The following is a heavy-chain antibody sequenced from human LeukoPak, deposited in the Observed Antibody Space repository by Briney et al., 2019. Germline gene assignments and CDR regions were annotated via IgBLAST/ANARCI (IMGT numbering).Heavy chain of an antibody. CDR2: IYYTGTT. J-gene: IGHJ4*02. Sequence: PSETLSLTCTVSGVSISSSSYYWGWIRQPPGKGLEWVGSIYYTGTTYYNPSLKSRVTISIDTSKSQFSLQLNSVTPEDTAVYYCARDLAGGSLFDYWGQGTLVTVSS. D-gene: IGHD3-16*01. CDR1: GVSISSSSYY. CDR3: ARDLAGGSLFDY. V-gene: IGHV4-39*07.